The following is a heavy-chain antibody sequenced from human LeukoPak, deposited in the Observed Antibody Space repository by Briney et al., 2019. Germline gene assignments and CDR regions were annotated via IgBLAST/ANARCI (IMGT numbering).Heavy chain of an antibody. CDR1: GGSISSYY. Sequence: TSETLSLTCTVSGGSISSYYWSWIRQPPGKGLEWIGYTYYSGSTNYNPSLKSRVTVSVDTSKNQFSLKLSSVTAADTAVYYCAREAISTNDYGDPTMGGNYYYYMDVWGKGTTVTVSS. CDR2: TYYSGST. CDR3: AREAISTNDYGDPTMGGNYYYYMDV. V-gene: IGHV4-59*01. J-gene: IGHJ6*03. D-gene: IGHD4-17*01.